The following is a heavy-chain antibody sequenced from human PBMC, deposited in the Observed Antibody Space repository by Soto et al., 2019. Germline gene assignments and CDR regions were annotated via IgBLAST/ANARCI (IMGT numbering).Heavy chain of an antibody. CDR3: ASGPKVVTTLDY. CDR1: GFTFSAYA. CDR2: ISGVGDGT. J-gene: IGHJ4*02. D-gene: IGHD3-22*01. Sequence: QLGGSLRLSCAASGFTFSAYAMTWVRQAPGQGLEWVSLISGVGDGTYYTDSVKGRFFISRDNTKNTLNLQMNSLRAEDTAVYYCASGPKVVTTLDYWGQGTLVTVSS. V-gene: IGHV3-23*01.